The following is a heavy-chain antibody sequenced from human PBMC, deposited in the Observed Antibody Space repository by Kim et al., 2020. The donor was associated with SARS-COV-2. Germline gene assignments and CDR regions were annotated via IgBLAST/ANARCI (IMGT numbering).Heavy chain of an antibody. CDR3: ANSVAGHDYFDY. CDR2: ISGSGGST. J-gene: IGHJ4*02. CDR1: GFPFLLSS. D-gene: IGHD6-19*01. Sequence: GGSLRLSCAASGFPFLLSSLSWFRQAPGKGLEWVSAISGSGGSTYYADSVKGRFTISRDNSKNTLYLQMNSLRAEDTAVYYCANSVAGHDYFDYWGQGT. V-gene: IGHV3-23*01.